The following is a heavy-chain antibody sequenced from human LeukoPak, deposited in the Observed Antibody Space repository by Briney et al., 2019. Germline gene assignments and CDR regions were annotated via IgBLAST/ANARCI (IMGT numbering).Heavy chain of an antibody. D-gene: IGHD4-17*01. Sequence: SETLSLTCTVSGGSISSTSYYWGWIRQPPGKGLEWIGSIYYSGSTYYNPSLKSRVTISVDTSKNQFSLKLSSVTAADTAVYYCAGGDYDYFDYWGQGTLVTVSS. CDR3: AGGDYDYFDY. CDR1: GGSISSTSYY. J-gene: IGHJ4*02. CDR2: IYYSGST. V-gene: IGHV4-39*01.